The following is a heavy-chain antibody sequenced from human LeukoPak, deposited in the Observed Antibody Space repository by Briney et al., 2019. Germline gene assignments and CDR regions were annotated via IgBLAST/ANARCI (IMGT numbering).Heavy chain of an antibody. CDR3: ARDGSNWSNDYYHGVDV. V-gene: IGHV4-59*01. D-gene: IGHD4-11*01. CDR1: GGSIISYY. Sequence: SETLSLTCTVSGGSIISYYWSWIRQSPGKGLEWIAYIYYSGSATYNPSLKSRVTISVDTSKNQFSLRLSSVTAADTAVYYCARDGSNWSNDYYHGVDVWGQGTTVTVSS. CDR2: IYYSGSA. J-gene: IGHJ6*02.